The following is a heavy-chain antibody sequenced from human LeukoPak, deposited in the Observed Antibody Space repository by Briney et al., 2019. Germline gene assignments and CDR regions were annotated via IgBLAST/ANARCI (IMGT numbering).Heavy chain of an antibody. CDR1: GFTVSSNY. D-gene: IGHD3-3*01. CDR2: IYSGGST. J-gene: IGHJ6*02. V-gene: IGHV3-53*01. Sequence: GGSLRLSCAASGFTVSSNYMSWVRQAPGKGLEWVSVIYSGGSTYYADSVKGRFTISRDNSMNTLYLQMNSLRAEDTAVYYCARLRGEYYDFWSGYYYNYGMDVWGQGTTVTVS. CDR3: ARLRGEYYDFWSGYYYNYGMDV.